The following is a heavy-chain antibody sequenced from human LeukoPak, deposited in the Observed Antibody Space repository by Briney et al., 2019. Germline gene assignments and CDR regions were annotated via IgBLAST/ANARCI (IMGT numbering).Heavy chain of an antibody. CDR2: IYTSGST. V-gene: IGHV4-61*02. CDR1: GGSISSGSYY. Sequence: SETLSLTCTVSGGSISSGSYYWSWIRQPAGKGLEWIGRIYTSGSTNYNPSLKSRVTISVDTSKNQFSLKLSSVTAADTAVYYCARDSLLPYDFWSGYSSHAFDIWGQGTMVTVSS. CDR3: ARDSLLPYDFWSGYSSHAFDI. J-gene: IGHJ3*02. D-gene: IGHD3-3*01.